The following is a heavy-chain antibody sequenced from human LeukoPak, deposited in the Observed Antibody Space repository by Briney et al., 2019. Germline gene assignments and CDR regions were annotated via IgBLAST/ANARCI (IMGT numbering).Heavy chain of an antibody. CDR1: GGSISSGDYY. J-gene: IGHJ3*02. Sequence: PSQTLSLTCTVSGGSISSGDYYWSWIRQPPGEGLEWIGYIYYSGSTYYNPSLKSRVTISVDTSKNQFSLKLSSVTAADTAVYYCARSPSLLWFGTSPGAFDIWGQGTMVTVSS. D-gene: IGHD3-10*01. CDR3: ARSPSLLWFGTSPGAFDI. V-gene: IGHV4-30-4*01. CDR2: IYYSGST.